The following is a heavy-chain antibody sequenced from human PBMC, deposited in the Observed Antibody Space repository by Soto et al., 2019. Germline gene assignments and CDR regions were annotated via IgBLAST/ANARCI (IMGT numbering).Heavy chain of an antibody. CDR3: ARGDVIDI. J-gene: IGHJ3*02. CDR1: GDSVSSNSAA. CDR2: TYYRSKWKT. V-gene: IGHV6-1*01. Sequence: SQTLSLTCVISGDSVSSNSAAWNWVRQSPSRGLEWLGRTYYRSKWKTDYAVSVRGRITINPDTSKNQFSLQLNSVTPRDTAVYYCARGDVIDIWGRGTMVTVSS.